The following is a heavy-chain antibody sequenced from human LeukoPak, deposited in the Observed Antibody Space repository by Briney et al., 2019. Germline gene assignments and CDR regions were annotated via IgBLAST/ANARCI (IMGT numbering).Heavy chain of an antibody. CDR1: GYRFTSYW. V-gene: IGHV5-51*01. D-gene: IGHD6-6*01. CDR3: ARLSSSSPYDAFDI. Sequence: GESLKISCKGSGYRFTSYWIGWVRQMPGKDLEWMGIIYPGDSDTRYSPSFQGQVTISADKSINTAYLQWSSLKASDTAMYYCARLSSSSPYDAFDIWGQGAMVTVSS. J-gene: IGHJ3*02. CDR2: IYPGDSDT.